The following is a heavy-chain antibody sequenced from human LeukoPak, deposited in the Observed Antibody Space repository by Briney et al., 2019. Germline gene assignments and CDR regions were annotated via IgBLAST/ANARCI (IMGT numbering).Heavy chain of an antibody. D-gene: IGHD3-22*01. V-gene: IGHV1-2*02. CDR1: GYTFTSYG. CDR3: ARVPPRNYYDSSGYSFDY. CDR2: INPNSGGT. J-gene: IGHJ4*02. Sequence: GASVKVSCKASGYTFTSYGISWVRQAPGQGLEWMGWINPNSGGTNYAQKFQGRVTMTRDTSISTAYMELSRLRSDDTAVYYCARVPPRNYYDSSGYSFDYWGQGTLVTVSS.